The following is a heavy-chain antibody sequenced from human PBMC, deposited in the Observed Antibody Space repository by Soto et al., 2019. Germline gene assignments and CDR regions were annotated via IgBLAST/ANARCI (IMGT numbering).Heavy chain of an antibody. CDR1: GGSFSGYY. V-gene: IGHV4-34*01. J-gene: IGHJ6*02. Sequence: PSETLSLTCAVYGGSFSGYYWSWIRQPPGKGLEWIGEINHSGSTNYNPSLKSRVTISVDTSKNQFSLKLSSVTAADTAVYYCARVSGIYYYGMVVWCQGTMV. CDR2: INHSGST. CDR3: ARVSGIYYYGMVV. D-gene: IGHD3-10*01.